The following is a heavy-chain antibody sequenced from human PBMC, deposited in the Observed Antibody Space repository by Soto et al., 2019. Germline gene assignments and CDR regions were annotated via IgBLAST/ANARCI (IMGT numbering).Heavy chain of an antibody. CDR2: IYYSGSA. D-gene: IGHD5-12*01. Sequence: SETLSLTCTASGGSISPYYWTWIRQPPGKGLEWIGYIYYSGSANYNPSLKSRVTISVDTSKNQLSLKLTSVTAADTAVYYCARDRRDGYNSDYYYGMDVWGQGTTVTVS. CDR1: GGSISPYY. J-gene: IGHJ6*02. CDR3: ARDRRDGYNSDYYYGMDV. V-gene: IGHV4-59*01.